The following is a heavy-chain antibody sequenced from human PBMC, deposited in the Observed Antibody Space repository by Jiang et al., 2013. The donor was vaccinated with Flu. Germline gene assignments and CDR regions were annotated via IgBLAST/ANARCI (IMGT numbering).Heavy chain of an antibody. J-gene: IGHJ4*02. D-gene: IGHD2-15*01. CDR3: ASHLGYCSGGSCLFFDY. CDR2: IIPILGIA. V-gene: IGHV1-69*02. Sequence: GAEVKKPGSSVKVSCKASGGTFSSYTISWVRQAPGQGLEWMGRIIPILGIANYAQKFQGRVTITADKSTSTAYMELSSLRSEDTAVYYCASHLGYCSGGSCLFFDYWGQGTLVTVSS. CDR1: GGTFSSYT.